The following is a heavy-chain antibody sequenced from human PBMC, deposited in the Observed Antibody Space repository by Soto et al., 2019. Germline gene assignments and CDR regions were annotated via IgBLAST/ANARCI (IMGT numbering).Heavy chain of an antibody. CDR3: ARDKITGLFDY. D-gene: IGHD2-8*02. CDR2: INHSGST. J-gene: IGHJ4*02. CDR1: GGSFSGYY. Sequence: QVQLQQWGAGLLKPSETLSLTCAVYGGSFSGYYWTWIRQPPGTGLEWTGEINHSGSTNYNPSLKSRVTISVDTSTNQFSLKLTSGTAAGTAVYYCARDKITGLFDYWGQGTLVTVSS. V-gene: IGHV4-34*01.